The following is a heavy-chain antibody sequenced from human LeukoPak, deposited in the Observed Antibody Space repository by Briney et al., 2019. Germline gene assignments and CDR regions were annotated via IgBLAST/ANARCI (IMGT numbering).Heavy chain of an antibody. CDR2: MNPNSGNT. Sequence: GASVKVSCTASGYTFTSYDINWGRHATGQGLEWMGWMNPNSGNTGYAQKFQGRVTMTRNTSISTAYMALSSLRSEDTAVYHCARYSSSWYFNYYYYGMDVWGKGTTVTVPS. D-gene: IGHD6-13*01. CDR3: ARYSSSWYFNYYYYGMDV. J-gene: IGHJ6*04. V-gene: IGHV1-8*01. CDR1: GYTFTSYD.